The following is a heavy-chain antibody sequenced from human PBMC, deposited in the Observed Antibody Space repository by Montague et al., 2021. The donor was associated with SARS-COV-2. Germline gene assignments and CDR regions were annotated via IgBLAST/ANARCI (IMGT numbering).Heavy chain of an antibody. V-gene: IGHV6-1*01. CDR3: ASGWTLFD. J-gene: IGHJ4*02. CDR2: TYYRSEWHT. CDR1: GDSVASTAAG. Sequence: CAISGDSVASTAAGWNGIRQEPSRDHEWVGRTYYRSEWHTDYAVSVEGRLAIDADTSKNQFSLQLHSVTPEDSAVYYCASGWTLFDWGQGTLVTVSS. D-gene: IGHD6-19*01.